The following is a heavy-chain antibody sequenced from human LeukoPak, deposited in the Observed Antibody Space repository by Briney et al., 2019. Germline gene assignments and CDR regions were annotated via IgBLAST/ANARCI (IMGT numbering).Heavy chain of an antibody. CDR1: GFTFSSYG. D-gene: IGHD4-17*01. J-gene: IGHJ6*02. CDR3: AKAVTSDYYYGMDV. V-gene: IGHV3-30*18. CDR2: ISYDGSNK. Sequence: PGGSLRLSCAASGFTFSSYGMHWVRQAPGKGLEWVAVISYDGSNKYYADSVKGRFTISRDNSKNTLYLQMNGLRAEDTAVYYCAKAVTSDYYYGMDVWGQGTTVTVSS.